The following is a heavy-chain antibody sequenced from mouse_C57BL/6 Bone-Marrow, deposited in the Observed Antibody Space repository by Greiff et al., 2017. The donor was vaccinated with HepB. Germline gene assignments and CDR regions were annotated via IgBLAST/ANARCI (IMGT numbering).Heavy chain of an antibody. J-gene: IGHJ1*03. CDR2: IRSKSNNYAT. D-gene: IGHD1-1*01. Sequence: DVKLQESGGGLVQPKGSLKLSCAASGFSFNTYAMNWVRQAPGKGLEWVARIRSKSNNYATYYADSVKDRFTISRDDSESMLYLQMNNLKTEDTAMYYCVRRGYGSSHFDVWGTGTTVTVSS. CDR3: VRRGYGSSHFDV. CDR1: GFSFNTYA. V-gene: IGHV10-1*01.